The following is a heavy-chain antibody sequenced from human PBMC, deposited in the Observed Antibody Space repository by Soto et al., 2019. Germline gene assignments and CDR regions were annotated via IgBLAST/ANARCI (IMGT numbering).Heavy chain of an antibody. CDR1: GFTFSSYA. Sequence: QVQLVESGGGVVQPGRSLRLSCAASGFTFSSYAMHWVRQAPGKGLEWVAVISYDGSNKYYADSVKGRFTISRDNSKNTLYLQMNSLRAEDTAVYYCASLIEIAVAGSVDYWGQGTLVTVSS. CDR2: ISYDGSNK. D-gene: IGHD6-19*01. V-gene: IGHV3-30-3*01. J-gene: IGHJ4*02. CDR3: ASLIEIAVAGSVDY.